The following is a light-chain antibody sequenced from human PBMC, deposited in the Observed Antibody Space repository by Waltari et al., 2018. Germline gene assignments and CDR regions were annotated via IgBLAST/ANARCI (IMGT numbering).Light chain of an antibody. CDR2: GAY. CDR1: LSVSSN. CDR3: QQYGESPYT. J-gene: IGKJ2*01. V-gene: IGKV3-15*01. Sequence: EIVMTQSPATLSVSPGDTASLSGRASLSVSSNLAWYQQKPGQAPRPLIYGAYTRATGIPARFSGSGSGTEFTLTISSLQSEDFVVYYCQQYGESPYTFGQGTNLEIK.